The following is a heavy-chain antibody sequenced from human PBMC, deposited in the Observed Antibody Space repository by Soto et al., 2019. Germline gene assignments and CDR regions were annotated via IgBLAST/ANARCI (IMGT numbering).Heavy chain of an antibody. CDR1: GGSISSYY. J-gene: IGHJ4*02. CDR2: IYYSGST. V-gene: IGHV4-59*01. D-gene: IGHD1-1*01. Sequence: PSETLSLTCTVSGGSISSYYWSWIRQPPGKGLEWIGYIYYSGSTNYNPSLKSRVTISVDTSKNQFSLKLSSVTAADTAVYYCASNWNDGVTFDYWGQGTLVTVSS. CDR3: ASNWNDGVTFDY.